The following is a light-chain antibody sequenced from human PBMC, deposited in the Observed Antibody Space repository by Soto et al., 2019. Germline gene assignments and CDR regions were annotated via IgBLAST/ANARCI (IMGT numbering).Light chain of an antibody. CDR3: QQYNSWSTWT. CDR2: QAS. Sequence: DIQMTQSPSTLSASVGDRVTITCRASQNIKNWLAWYQQKPGKAPNLLIYQASSLKSGVPSRFAGSGSGTEFTLTISSLQPDDFATYYCQQYNSWSTWTFGPGTKVENK. V-gene: IGKV1-5*03. CDR1: QNIKNW. J-gene: IGKJ1*01.